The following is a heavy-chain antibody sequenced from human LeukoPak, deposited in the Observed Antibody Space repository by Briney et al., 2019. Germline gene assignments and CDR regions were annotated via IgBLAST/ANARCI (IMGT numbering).Heavy chain of an antibody. V-gene: IGHV3-66*01. CDR3: AREGFSSGWHGGYFDY. Sequence: GGSLRLSCAASGFTVSSNYMSWVRQAPGKGLEWVSVIYSGGSTYYADSVKGRFTISRDNSKNTLYLQMNSLRAEDTAVYYCAREGFSSGWHGGYFDYWGQGTLVTVSS. CDR2: IYSGGST. D-gene: IGHD6-19*01. CDR1: GFTVSSNY. J-gene: IGHJ4*02.